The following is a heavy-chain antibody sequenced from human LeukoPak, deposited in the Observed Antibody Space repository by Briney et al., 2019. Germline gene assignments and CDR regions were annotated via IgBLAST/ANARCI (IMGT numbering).Heavy chain of an antibody. D-gene: IGHD6-13*01. CDR1: GDSVSSNSAA. V-gene: IGHV6-1*01. Sequence: SQTLSLTCAISGDSVSSNSAAWNWIRQSPSRGLEWLGRTYYRSKWYNDYAVSVKSRITINPDTSKNQFSLQLNSVTPEDTAVYYWSRVFSGYSNRFYWFDPGGQGTLVSVSS. CDR2: TYYRSKWYN. J-gene: IGHJ5*02. CDR3: SRVFSGYSNRFYWFDP.